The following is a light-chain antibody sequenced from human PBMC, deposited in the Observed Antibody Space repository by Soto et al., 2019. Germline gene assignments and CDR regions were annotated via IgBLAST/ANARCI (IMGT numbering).Light chain of an antibody. CDR3: QQYHKWPPLT. CDR1: QSVSTN. CDR2: DAS. J-gene: IGKJ4*01. Sequence: EILMTQSPASLSVSTGEAATLSCRASQSVSTNLVWYQQKLGQSPRLHIYDASTLPTGIPARFGGMGSGTQFTLTITRLQSEDSAVYYCQQYHKWPPLTFGGGTKVEI. V-gene: IGKV3-15*01.